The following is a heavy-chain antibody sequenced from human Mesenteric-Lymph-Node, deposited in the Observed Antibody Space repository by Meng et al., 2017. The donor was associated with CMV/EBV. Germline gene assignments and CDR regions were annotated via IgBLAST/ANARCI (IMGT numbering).Heavy chain of an antibody. CDR1: GYTFTDYY. D-gene: IGHD1-26*01. Sequence: SGYTFTDYYMHWVQQAPGKGLEWMGLVDPEDGETIYAEKFQGRVTITADTSTDTAYMELSSLTSDDTALYFCARGRYGGSFHFPLDYWGQGTLVTVSS. CDR2: VDPEDGET. V-gene: IGHV1-69-2*01. J-gene: IGHJ4*02. CDR3: ARGRYGGSFHFPLDY.